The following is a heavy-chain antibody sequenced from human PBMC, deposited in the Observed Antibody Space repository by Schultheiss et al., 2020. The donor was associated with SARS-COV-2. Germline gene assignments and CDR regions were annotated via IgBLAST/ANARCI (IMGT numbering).Heavy chain of an antibody. Sequence: SETLSLTCAVYGGSFSDYFWSWIRQPPGKGLEWIGEINHSGSTNYNPSLKSRVTISVDTSKKQFSLNLSSVTAADTAVYYCARHRGVDCSSTSCRRYYYYYGMDVWGQGTTVTVSS. CDR2: INHSGST. J-gene: IGHJ6*02. V-gene: IGHV4-34*01. CDR1: GGSFSDYF. CDR3: ARHRGVDCSSTSCRRYYYYYGMDV. D-gene: IGHD2-2*01.